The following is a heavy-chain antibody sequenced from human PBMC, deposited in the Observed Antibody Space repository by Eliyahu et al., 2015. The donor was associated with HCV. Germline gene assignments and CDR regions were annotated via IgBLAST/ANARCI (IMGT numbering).Heavy chain of an antibody. CDR3: ARDNSMADRGWWFDP. V-gene: IGHV1-46*01. Sequence: QFQLAQSGAEXKNPGASVKVSCKASGFAFXXYWMXWMRQAPGQGLEWMGIINPAGGTTSYAQKFQGRVTMTRDTSTSTVYMELSSLTSDDTAVYYCARDNSMADRGWWFDPWGQGTLVTVSS. CDR2: INPAGGTT. CDR1: GFAFXXYW. J-gene: IGHJ5*02. D-gene: IGHD5-24*01.